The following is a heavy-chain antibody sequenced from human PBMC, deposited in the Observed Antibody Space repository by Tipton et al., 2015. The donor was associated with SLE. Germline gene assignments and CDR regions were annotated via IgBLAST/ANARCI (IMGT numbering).Heavy chain of an antibody. D-gene: IGHD1-14*01. V-gene: IGHV3-7*03. CDR1: GFTFSSYW. Sequence: SLRLSCAASGFTFSSYWMSWVRQAPGKGLEWVANIKQDGSEKYYVDSVKGRFTISRDNAKNSLYLQMNSLRAEDTAVYYCARDTGPKNDAFDIWGQGTMVTVSS. CDR3: ARDTGPKNDAFDI. CDR2: IKQDGSEK. J-gene: IGHJ3*02.